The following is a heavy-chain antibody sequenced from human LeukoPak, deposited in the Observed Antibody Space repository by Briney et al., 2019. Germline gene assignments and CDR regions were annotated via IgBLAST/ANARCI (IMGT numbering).Heavy chain of an antibody. CDR2: ISSSSSYI. Sequence: GGSLRLSCAASGFTFSSYAMSWVRQAPGKGLEWVSSISSSSSYIYYADSVKGRFTISRDNAKNSLYLQMNSLRAEDTAVYYCARDGSGPGFDAFDIWGRGTMVTVSS. J-gene: IGHJ3*02. CDR3: ARDGSGPGFDAFDI. V-gene: IGHV3-21*01. D-gene: IGHD7-27*01. CDR1: GFTFSSYA.